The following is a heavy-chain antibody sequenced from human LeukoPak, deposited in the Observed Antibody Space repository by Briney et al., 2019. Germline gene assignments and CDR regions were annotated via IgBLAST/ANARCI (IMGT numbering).Heavy chain of an antibody. Sequence: GASVKVSCKASGYTFTSYYMHWVRQAPGRGLEWMGIINPSGGSTSYAQKFQGRVTMTRDTSTSTVYMELSSLRSEDTAVYYCARVSTSTMVRGVITRSYYYGMDVWGQGTTVTVSS. D-gene: IGHD3-10*01. CDR1: GYTFTSYY. CDR3: ARVSTSTMVRGVITRSYYYGMDV. J-gene: IGHJ6*02. CDR2: INPSGGST. V-gene: IGHV1-46*01.